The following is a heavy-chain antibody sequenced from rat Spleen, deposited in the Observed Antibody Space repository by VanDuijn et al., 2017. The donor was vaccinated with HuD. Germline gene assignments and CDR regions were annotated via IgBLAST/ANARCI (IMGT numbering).Heavy chain of an antibody. D-gene: IGHD1-12*02. Sequence: EVQLVESGGGLVQPGRSXXLSCAAXXFIXXXYYXXXVRXVPKKGLEWVASISIEGGSTYYGDSVKGRFTISRDTAKSTLYLKMNSVRSEDTATYYCARRKDGGWYFDFWGPGTMVTVSS. CDR1: XFIXXXYY. CDR3: ARRKDGGWYFDF. J-gene: IGHJ1*01. CDR2: ISIEGGST. V-gene: IGHV5-22*01.